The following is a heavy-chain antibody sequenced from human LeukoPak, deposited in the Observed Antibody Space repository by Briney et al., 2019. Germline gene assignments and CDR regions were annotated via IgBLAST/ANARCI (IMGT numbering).Heavy chain of an antibody. J-gene: IGHJ6*03. CDR2: IYYSGRT. Sequence: PSETLSLTCSVSGGSISSYYWSWIRQPPGRGLEWIGYIYYSGRTSYNPSLKSRVTISVDTSKNQFSLKLSSVTAADTAVYYCARDSGGYPGWGYYYYYMDVWGKGTTVTISS. D-gene: IGHD1-26*01. CDR1: GGSISSYY. CDR3: ARDSGGYPGWGYYYYYMDV. V-gene: IGHV4-59*12.